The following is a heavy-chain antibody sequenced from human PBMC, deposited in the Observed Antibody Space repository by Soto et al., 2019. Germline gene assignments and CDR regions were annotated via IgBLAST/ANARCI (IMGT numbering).Heavy chain of an antibody. D-gene: IGHD1-26*01. V-gene: IGHV3-21*01. Sequence: GGSLRLSCAASGFTFSSYSMNWVRQAPGKGLEWVSSISSSSSYIYYADSVKGRFTISRDNAKNSLYLQMNSLRAEDTAVYYCARALGSYDYYYYYMDVWGKGTTVTVSS. CDR2: ISSSSSYI. CDR1: GFTFSSYS. J-gene: IGHJ6*03. CDR3: ARALGSYDYYYYYMDV.